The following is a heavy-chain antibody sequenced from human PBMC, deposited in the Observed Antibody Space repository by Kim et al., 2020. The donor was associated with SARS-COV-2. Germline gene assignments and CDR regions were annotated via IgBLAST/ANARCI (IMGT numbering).Heavy chain of an antibody. CDR1: GGTFSSYA. V-gene: IGHV1-69*13. CDR3: ARITGTTSLSHYYYYGMDV. CDR2: IIPIFGTA. D-gene: IGHD1-20*01. J-gene: IGHJ6*02. Sequence: SVKVSCKASGGTFSSYAISWVRQAPGQGLEWMGGIIPIFGTANYAQKFQGRVTITADESTSTAYMELSSLRSEDTAVYYCARITGTTSLSHYYYYGMDVWGQGTTVTVSS.